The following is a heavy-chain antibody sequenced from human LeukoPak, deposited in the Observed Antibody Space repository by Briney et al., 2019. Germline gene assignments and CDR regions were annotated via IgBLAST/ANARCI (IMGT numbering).Heavy chain of an antibody. V-gene: IGHV3-74*01. D-gene: IGHD3-16*01. CDR2: INSDGSST. Sequence: GGSLRLSCAASGFTFSSYWMHWVRHAPGKGLVWVSCINSDGSSTSYADSVKGRFTISRDNAKNTLYLQMSSLRAEDTAVYYCARDPGDDYYYYMDVWGKGTTVTVSS. CDR1: GFTFSSYW. J-gene: IGHJ6*03. CDR3: ARDPGDDYYYYMDV.